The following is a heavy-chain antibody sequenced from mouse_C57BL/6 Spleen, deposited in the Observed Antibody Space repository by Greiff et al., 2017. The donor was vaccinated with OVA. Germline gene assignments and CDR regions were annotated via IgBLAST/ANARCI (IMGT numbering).Heavy chain of an antibody. J-gene: IGHJ2*01. CDR3: ARGYWDSYYFDY. V-gene: IGHV1-4*01. CDR1: GYTFTSYT. Sequence: QVQLKQSGAELARPGASVKMSCKASGYTFTSYTMHWVKQRPGQGLEWIGYINPSIGNTKYNQKFKDKATLTADKSSSTAYMQMNSMTSAYSAVYYCARGYWDSYYFDYWGQGTTLTVSS. D-gene: IGHD4-1*01. CDR2: INPSIGNT.